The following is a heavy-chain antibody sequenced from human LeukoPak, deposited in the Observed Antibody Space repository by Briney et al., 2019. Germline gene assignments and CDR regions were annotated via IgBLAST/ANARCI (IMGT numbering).Heavy chain of an antibody. J-gene: IGHJ4*02. CDR2: INPNSGGT. V-gene: IGHV1-2*06. CDR1: GYTFTGYY. CDR3: ARSRYTAMVSFDY. D-gene: IGHD5-18*01. Sequence: AASVKVSCKASGYTFTGYYMHWVRQAPGQGLEWMGRINPNSGGTDYAQKFQGRVTMTRDTSISTAYMELSRLRSDDTAVYYCARSRYTAMVSFDYWGQGALVTVSS.